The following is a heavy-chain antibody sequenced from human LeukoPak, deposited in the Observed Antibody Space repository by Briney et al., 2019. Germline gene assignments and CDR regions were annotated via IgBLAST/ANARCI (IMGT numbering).Heavy chain of an antibody. CDR2: IYVDGRTT. CDR1: GNYW. V-gene: IGHV3-74*01. CDR3: IRDFRSADL. Sequence: GGSLRLSCAASGNYWVHWVRQPPGKGLVWVSRIYVDGRTTNYADSVKGRFTISRDNAKNTVYLEMNSLSVEDTATYYCIRDFRSADLWGQGTLVTVTS. J-gene: IGHJ5*02.